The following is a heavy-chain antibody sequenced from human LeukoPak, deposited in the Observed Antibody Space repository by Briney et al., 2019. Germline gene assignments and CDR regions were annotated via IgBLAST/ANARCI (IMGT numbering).Heavy chain of an antibody. CDR2: IKPNSGGT. J-gene: IGHJ4*02. D-gene: IGHD5-18*01. CDR3: ARTDQSGYSFGSDFDY. CDR1: GYTFIGHY. Sequence: ASVKVSCKASGYTFIGHYIHWVRQAPGQGLEWMGWIKPNSGGTHYAQKFQGRVTMASDTSISTAYMELSRLTSDDTAVYYCARTDQSGYSFGSDFDYWGQGTLVTVSS. V-gene: IGHV1-2*02.